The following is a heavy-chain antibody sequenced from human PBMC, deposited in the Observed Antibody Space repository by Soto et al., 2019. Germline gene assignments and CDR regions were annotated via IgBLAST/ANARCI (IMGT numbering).Heavy chain of an antibody. J-gene: IGHJ3*02. CDR2: IYHSGST. CDR3: GRGDYANAFDI. D-gene: IGHD4-17*01. Sequence: PSETLSLTCAVSGGSISSGGYSWNWIRQPPGKGLEWIGNIYHSGSTYYNASLKRRVTISVDRSKNQFSLKLSSVTAADTAVYYCGRGDYANAFDIWGQGTMVTVSS. V-gene: IGHV4-30-2*01. CDR1: GGSISSGGYS.